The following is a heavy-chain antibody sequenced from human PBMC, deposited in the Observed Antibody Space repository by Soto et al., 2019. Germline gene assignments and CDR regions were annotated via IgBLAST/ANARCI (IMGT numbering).Heavy chain of an antibody. CDR3: ARLGSSGWYQGSYLDS. D-gene: IGHD6-19*01. V-gene: IGHV4-39*01. Sequence: QLQESGPGRVKPSETLSLTCTVSGGSISSNGRYWGWIRQPPGKGLEWIASNNYSGSTYHNPSLKSRVTISIDTSKNQFSLRLSSVTAADTAVYYCARLGSSGWYQGSYLDSWGQGSLVTASS. CDR1: GGSISSNGRY. CDR2: NNYSGST. J-gene: IGHJ4*02.